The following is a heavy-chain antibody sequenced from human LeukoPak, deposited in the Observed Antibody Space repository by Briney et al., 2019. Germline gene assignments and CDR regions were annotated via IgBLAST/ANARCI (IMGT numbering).Heavy chain of an antibody. CDR2: ISHTGTT. J-gene: IGHJ4*02. CDR1: GVSITTYY. D-gene: IGHD3-10*01. CDR3: AREANYYGSGSYFEGTFDY. Sequence: SETLSLTYKVSGVSITTYYWSWIRQSPGKGLEWIRYISHTGTTDYNPSLKSRVTFSVDTSKNEFSLKLTSVTAADTAVYYCAREANYYGSGSYFEGTFDYWGQGSLVTVSS. V-gene: IGHV4-59*13.